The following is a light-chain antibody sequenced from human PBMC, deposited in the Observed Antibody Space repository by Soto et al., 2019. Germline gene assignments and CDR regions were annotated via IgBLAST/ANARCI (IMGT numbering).Light chain of an antibody. V-gene: IGKV3-20*01. J-gene: IGKJ1*01. CDR3: QQYGSSPWT. CDR1: QSVSSSY. Sequence: EIVLTQSPGTLSLSPGERATLSCRASQSVSSSYLAWYQQKPGQAPRLLIYGASSRATGIPDRFSGSGSGTDLTLTMSRLEPEDFAVYYCQQYGSSPWTLGHGTKVEIK. CDR2: GAS.